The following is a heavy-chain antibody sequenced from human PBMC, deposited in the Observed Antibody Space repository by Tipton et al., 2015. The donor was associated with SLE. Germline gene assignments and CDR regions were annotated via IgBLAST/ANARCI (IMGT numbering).Heavy chain of an antibody. V-gene: IGHV4-59*10. Sequence: TLSLTCAVYGGSFSGYYWSWIRQPAGKGLEWIGRIYTSGSTNYNPSLKSRVTMSVDTSKNQFSLKLSSVTAADTAVYYCARGVLRFSYYFDYWGQGTLVTVSS. CDR2: IYTSGST. CDR1: GGSFSGYY. J-gene: IGHJ4*02. D-gene: IGHD3-3*01. CDR3: ARGVLRFSYYFDY.